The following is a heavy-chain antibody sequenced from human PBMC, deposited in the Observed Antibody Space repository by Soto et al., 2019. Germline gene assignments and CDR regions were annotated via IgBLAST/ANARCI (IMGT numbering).Heavy chain of an antibody. J-gene: IGHJ4*02. V-gene: IGHV1-69*04. D-gene: IGHD6-6*01. CDR2: IIPILGIA. Sequence: SVKVSCKASGGTYSSYTISWVRQAPGQGLEWMGRIIPILGIANYAQKFQGRVTITADKSTSTAYMELSSLRSEDTAVYYCAREQLPARYFDQWGQGTLVTVSS. CDR1: GGTYSSYT. CDR3: AREQLPARYFDQ.